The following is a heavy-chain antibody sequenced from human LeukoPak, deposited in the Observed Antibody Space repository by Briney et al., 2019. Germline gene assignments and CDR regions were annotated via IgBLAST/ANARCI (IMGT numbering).Heavy chain of an antibody. CDR1: AGSISSYY. D-gene: IGHD3-22*01. J-gene: IGHJ4*02. CDR2: IYYSGST. Sequence: SETLSHTCTVSAGSISSYYWSWIRQPPGKGLEWIGYIYYSGSTNYNPSLKSRVTISVDTSKNQFSLKLSSVTAADTAVYYCARVGYYDSSGDDWGQGTLVTVSS. V-gene: IGHV4-59*01. CDR3: ARVGYYDSSGDD.